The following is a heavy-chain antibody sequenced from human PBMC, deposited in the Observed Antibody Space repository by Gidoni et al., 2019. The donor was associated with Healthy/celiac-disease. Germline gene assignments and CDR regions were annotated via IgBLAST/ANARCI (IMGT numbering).Heavy chain of an antibody. D-gene: IGHD2-2*01. V-gene: IGHV3-53*01. Sequence: EVQLVASARGLIPPAGSLRPPRAASGFTVRSNYMTWVRQAPGKGLEWISVIYSGGRTYYAHSVKGRFTISRDNSKNTLYLQMNSLRAEDTAVYYCARTTDAFDIWGQGTMVTVSS. CDR2: IYSGGRT. J-gene: IGHJ3*02. CDR1: GFTVRSNY. CDR3: ARTTDAFDI.